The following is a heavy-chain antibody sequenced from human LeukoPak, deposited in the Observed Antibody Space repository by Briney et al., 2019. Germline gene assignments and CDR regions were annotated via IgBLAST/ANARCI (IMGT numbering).Heavy chain of an antibody. CDR1: GFTFTSYT. J-gene: IGHJ4*02. CDR2: INSNSDYI. Sequence: PGGSLRLSCAASGFTFTSYTMNWVRQAPGMGLEWVSSINSNSDYIYYADSVKGRFTISRDNAENSLYLQMNSLRAEDTAIYYCARDERLLSFLKWGQGTLVTVSS. D-gene: IGHD3-3*01. CDR3: ARDERLLSFLK. V-gene: IGHV3-21*04.